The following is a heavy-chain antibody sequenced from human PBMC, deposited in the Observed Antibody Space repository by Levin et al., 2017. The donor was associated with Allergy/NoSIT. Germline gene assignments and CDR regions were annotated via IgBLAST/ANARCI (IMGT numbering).Heavy chain of an antibody. CDR1: GGSIRSSSYY. J-gene: IGHJ1*01. V-gene: IGHV4-39*01. Sequence: SQTLSLTCTVSGGSIRSSSYYWGWIRQPPGKGLEWIGSIYYSGSTYYNPSLKSRVTISVDTSKNQFSLKLSSVTAADTAVYYCARLGDYCSGGSCTRYFQHWGQGTLVTVSS. CDR2: IYYSGST. CDR3: ARLGDYCSGGSCTRYFQH. D-gene: IGHD2-15*01.